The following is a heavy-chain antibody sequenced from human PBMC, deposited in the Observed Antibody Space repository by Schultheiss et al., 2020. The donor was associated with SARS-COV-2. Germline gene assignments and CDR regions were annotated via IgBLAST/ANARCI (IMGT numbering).Heavy chain of an antibody. Sequence: SETLSLTCAVYGGSFSGYYWSWIRQPPGKGLEWIGRIYTSGSTNYNPSLKSRVTISVDTSNNQFSLKLSSVTAADTAVYYCAAPGLDIEDTIFGVGGVWGQGTTVTVSS. D-gene: IGHD3-3*01. J-gene: IGHJ6*02. V-gene: IGHV4-34*01. CDR2: IYTSGST. CDR3: AAPGLDIEDTIFGVGGV. CDR1: GGSFSGYY.